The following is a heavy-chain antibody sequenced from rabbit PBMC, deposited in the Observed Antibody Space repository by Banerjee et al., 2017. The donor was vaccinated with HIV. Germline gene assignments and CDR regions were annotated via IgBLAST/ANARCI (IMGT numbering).Heavy chain of an antibody. Sequence: QEQLVESRGGLVKPEGSLTLTCTASGLTFSSHWMIWVRQAPGKGLELIACIYTSSGSTYYASWVNGRFTISKTSSTTVTLQMTSLTAADTATYFCARGAGANNYYLWGPGTLVTVS. J-gene: IGHJ4*01. CDR3: ARGAGANNYYL. V-gene: IGHV1S45*01. D-gene: IGHD1-1*01. CDR2: IYTSSGST. CDR1: GLTFSSHW.